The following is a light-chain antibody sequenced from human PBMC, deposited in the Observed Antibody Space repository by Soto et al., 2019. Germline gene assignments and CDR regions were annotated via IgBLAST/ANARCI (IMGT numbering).Light chain of an antibody. Sequence: EIVLTQSPGTLSFFPGERANLSCRASQSVSSSYLAWYQQKPGQAPRLLIYGASSRATGIPDRFSGSGSGTDFTLTISRLEPEDFAVYYCQQYGSSPSWTFGQGTKVDIK. CDR3: QQYGSSPSWT. J-gene: IGKJ1*01. CDR1: QSVSSSY. CDR2: GAS. V-gene: IGKV3-20*01.